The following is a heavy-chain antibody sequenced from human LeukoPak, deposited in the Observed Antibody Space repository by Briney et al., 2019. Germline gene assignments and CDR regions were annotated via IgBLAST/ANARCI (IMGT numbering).Heavy chain of an antibody. CDR2: FDTGFGT. D-gene: IGHD6-19*01. CDR3: ARSSGWWSLDY. CDR1: GFTFSTAS. V-gene: IGHV3-23*01. J-gene: IGHJ4*02. Sequence: GGSLRLSCAASGFTFSTASLHWVRQAPGRGPEWVSAFDTGFGTYYPDSLKGRFTISRDNSKNTLFLQMNSLRAEDTAVYYCARSSGWWSLDYWGQGTLVTVSS.